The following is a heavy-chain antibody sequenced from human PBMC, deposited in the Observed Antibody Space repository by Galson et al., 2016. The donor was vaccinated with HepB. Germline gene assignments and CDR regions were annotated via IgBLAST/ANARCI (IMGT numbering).Heavy chain of an antibody. D-gene: IGHD3-3*01. CDR2: TSYDGSNK. Sequence: APGKWLEWVAVTSYDGSNKYYADSVKGRFTISRDNSKNALYLQMNSLRAEDTAVYYCAKGLYKWRKMIFGVGIWGQGTLVTVSS. CDR3: AKGLYKWRKMIFGVGI. J-gene: IGHJ4*02. V-gene: IGHV3-30*18.